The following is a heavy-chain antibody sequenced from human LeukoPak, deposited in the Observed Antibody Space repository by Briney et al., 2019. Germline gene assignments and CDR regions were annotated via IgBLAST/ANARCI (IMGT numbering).Heavy chain of an antibody. CDR2: VNRDGSET. CDR3: ARNNGMDV. J-gene: IGHJ6*02. Sequence: GGSLRLSCAASGFALSSHWMTWVRQVPGREPEWVANVNRDGSETYYLDSVKGRFTISKDNAKNSLYLQMNSLRAEDTALYHCARNNGMDVWGQGTTVIVSS. V-gene: IGHV3-7*03. CDR1: GFALSSHW.